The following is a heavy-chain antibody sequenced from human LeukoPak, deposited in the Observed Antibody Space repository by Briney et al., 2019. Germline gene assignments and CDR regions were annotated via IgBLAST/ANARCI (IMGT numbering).Heavy chain of an antibody. CDR2: ITASGTAM. CDR1: GFTFSSCS. D-gene: IGHD1-26*01. Sequence: GGSLRLSCAASGFTFSSCSMNWVRQAPGKGLEWVSHITASGTAMFYADSVKGRFTISRDNAKNSLYLQMNSLRDEDTAVYYCASSGSYRFDYWGQGTLVTVSS. V-gene: IGHV3-48*02. J-gene: IGHJ4*02. CDR3: ASSGSYRFDY.